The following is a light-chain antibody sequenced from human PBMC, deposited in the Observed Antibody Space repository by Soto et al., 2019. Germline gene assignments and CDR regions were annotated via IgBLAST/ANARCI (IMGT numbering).Light chain of an antibody. CDR1: QSVSSSY. CDR2: GAS. V-gene: IGKV3-20*01. CDR3: QQYGSSGT. Sequence: EIVLTQSPGTRSLSPWEIATLSGMASQSVSSSYLAWYQQKPGQAPRLLIYGASSRATGIPDRFSGSGSGTDFTLTISRLETEDFAVYYCQQYGSSGTFGQGTKVDIK. J-gene: IGKJ1*01.